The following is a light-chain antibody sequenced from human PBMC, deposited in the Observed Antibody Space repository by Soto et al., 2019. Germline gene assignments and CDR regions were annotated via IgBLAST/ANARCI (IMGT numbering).Light chain of an antibody. CDR1: RSNIGTYA. CDR3: AAWDDSLRAVV. CDR2: RNH. Sequence: QSVLTQSPSASGTPGQRVTISCSGSRSNIGTYAVNWYQQLPGAAPTLLIFRNHQRPSGVPDRFSGSKSGTSASLAISGPQSEDEADYYCAAWDDSLRAVVFGGGTK. J-gene: IGLJ2*01. V-gene: IGLV1-44*01.